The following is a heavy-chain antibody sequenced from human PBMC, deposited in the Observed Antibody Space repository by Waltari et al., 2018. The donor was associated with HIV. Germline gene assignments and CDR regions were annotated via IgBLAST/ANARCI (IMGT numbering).Heavy chain of an antibody. CDR1: GYRFTSYD. CDR2: SSTNNGNT. J-gene: IGHJ4*02. D-gene: IGHD4-17*01. CDR3: ARAGNSSDYGMSYYFDY. Sequence: QVHLVQSGPEVKKPGASVTVSCKASGYRFTSYDISWVRQAPAQGVEWMGWSSTNNGNTNFAQRLQGRVTMTTDTSTSTADMELRRLRSEDTAVYFCARAGNSSDYGMSYYFDYWGQGTRVTVSS. V-gene: IGHV1-18*01.